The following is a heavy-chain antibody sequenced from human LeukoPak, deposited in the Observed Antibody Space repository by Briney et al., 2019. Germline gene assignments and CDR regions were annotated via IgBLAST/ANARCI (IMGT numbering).Heavy chain of an antibody. CDR1: GYTFISHA. CDR2: INAGNGNT. CDR3: ARGPGQYDY. Sequence: ASVKVSCKASGYTFISHAIHWVRQAPGQRLEWMGWINAGNGNTKYSQKFQGRVTSTRDTSASTAYMELSSLRSEDTALYHCARGPGQYDYWGQGTLVTVSS. D-gene: IGHD3-10*01. V-gene: IGHV1-3*01. J-gene: IGHJ4*02.